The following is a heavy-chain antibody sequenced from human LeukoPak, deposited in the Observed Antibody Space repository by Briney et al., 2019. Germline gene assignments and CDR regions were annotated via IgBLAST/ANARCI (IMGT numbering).Heavy chain of an antibody. Sequence: ASVKVSRKASGYTFTTYYVHWVRQAPGQGLEWMGFINPSGGSTSYAQKFQGRVTMTRVTSTSTVYMELSSLRSEDTAVYYCARNVDSGLDYWGQGTLVTVSS. D-gene: IGHD3-10*01. V-gene: IGHV1-46*03. J-gene: IGHJ4*02. CDR3: ARNVDSGLDY. CDR1: GYTFTTYY. CDR2: INPSGGST.